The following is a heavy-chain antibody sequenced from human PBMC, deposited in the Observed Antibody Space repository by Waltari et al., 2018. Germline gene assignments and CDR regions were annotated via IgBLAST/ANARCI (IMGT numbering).Heavy chain of an antibody. Sequence: QVQLQESGPGLVKPSQTLSLTCTVSGGSISSGGYYWSWIRNPPGKGLEWIGYIYYSGSTYYNPSLKSRVTISVDTSKNQFSLKLSSVTAADTAVYYCARAELDFEGSSYVYYFDYWGQGTLVTVSS. CDR1: GGSISSGGYY. J-gene: IGHJ4*02. V-gene: IGHV4-31*03. CDR2: IYYSGST. CDR3: ARAELDFEGSSYVYYFDY. D-gene: IGHD6-6*01.